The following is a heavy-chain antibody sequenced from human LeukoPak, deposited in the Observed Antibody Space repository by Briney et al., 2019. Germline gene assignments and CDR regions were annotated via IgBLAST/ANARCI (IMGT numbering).Heavy chain of an antibody. CDR1: GFTFSSYS. Sequence: PGGSLRLSCAASGFTFSSYSMNWVRQAPGKGLEWVSYISSCSSTIYYADSVKGRFTISRDNAKNSLCLQMNSLRAEDTAVYYCARVLGTAIHDYWGQGTLVTVSS. J-gene: IGHJ4*02. V-gene: IGHV3-48*04. CDR2: ISSCSSTI. D-gene: IGHD2-2*02. CDR3: ARVLGTAIHDY.